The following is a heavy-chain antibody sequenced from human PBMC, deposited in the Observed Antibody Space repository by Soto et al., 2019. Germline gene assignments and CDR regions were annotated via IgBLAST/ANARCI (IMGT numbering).Heavy chain of an antibody. CDR2: ISPYNDHT. V-gene: IGHV1-18*01. J-gene: IGHJ6*02. D-gene: IGHD3-16*01. CDR3: ARGGYYDNAWGKLSHYGLAV. CDR1: GYTFIRYG. Sequence: QVQLAQSAGEVKKPGASVKVSCKATGYTFIRYGIAWVRQAPGQGFEWMGWISPYNDHTVYAQKFQGRVTMTADTSPRTVYMNLRGLKSDDTAVYYCARGGYYDNAWGKLSHYGLAVWGQGTWVSVSS.